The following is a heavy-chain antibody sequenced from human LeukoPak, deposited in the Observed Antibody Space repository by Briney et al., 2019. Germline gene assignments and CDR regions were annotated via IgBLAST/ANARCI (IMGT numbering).Heavy chain of an antibody. J-gene: IGHJ4*02. D-gene: IGHD3-10*01. V-gene: IGHV3-9*01. CDR2: ISWNSGSI. CDR3: AKGIEGSGSYYNSYFDY. CDR1: GFTFDDYA. Sequence: GRSLRLSCAASGFTFDDYAMHWVRQAPGKGLEWVSGISWNSGSIGYADSVKGRFTISRDNAKNSLYLQMNSLRAEDTALYYCAKGIEGSGSYYNSYFDYWGQGTLVTVSS.